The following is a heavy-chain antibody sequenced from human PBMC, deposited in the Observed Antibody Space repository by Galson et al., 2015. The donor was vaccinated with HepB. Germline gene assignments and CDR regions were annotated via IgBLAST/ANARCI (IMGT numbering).Heavy chain of an antibody. CDR2: IYFDGST. Sequence: ETLSLSCTVSGGSISSTIYYGGWIRQPPGEGLELIGSIYFDGSTYYNASLRIRLTISVDTSKNQLSLRLSSVTAADPSVYFCARQAGDYYGSGSDWGQGILVTVSS. CDR3: ARQAGDYYGSGSD. V-gene: IGHV4-39*01. CDR1: GGSISSTIYY. D-gene: IGHD3-10*01. J-gene: IGHJ4*02.